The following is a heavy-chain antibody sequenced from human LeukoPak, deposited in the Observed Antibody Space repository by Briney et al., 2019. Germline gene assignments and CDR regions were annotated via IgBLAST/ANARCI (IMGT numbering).Heavy chain of an antibody. J-gene: IGHJ4*02. CDR2: INPNSGGT. CDR1: GYTFTGYY. CDR3: ARDLTGTILGY. Sequence: ASVKASCKASGYTFTGYYMHWVRRAPGQGLEWMGWINPNSGGTNYAQKFQGRVTMTRDTSISTAYMELSRLRSDDTAVYYCARDLTGTILGYWGQGTLVTVSS. V-gene: IGHV1-2*02. D-gene: IGHD1-7*01.